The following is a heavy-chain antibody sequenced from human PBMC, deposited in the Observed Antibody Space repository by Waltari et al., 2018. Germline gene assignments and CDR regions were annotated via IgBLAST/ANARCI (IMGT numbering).Heavy chain of an antibody. CDR3: ARGSNYWYQIDL. CDR1: GFNFTTIA. J-gene: IGHJ4*02. Sequence: EVQLLESGGGLVQPGGSLRLSCAPSGFNFTTIAMSWVRQAPGEGLGWVSGISARGGTTYYAGSVKGRFTISRDNSKSTLFWQMNSLRGDDTAVYYWARGSNYWYQIDLWGQGTLVTVSS. CDR2: ISARGGTT. V-gene: IGHV3-23*01. D-gene: IGHD2-2*01.